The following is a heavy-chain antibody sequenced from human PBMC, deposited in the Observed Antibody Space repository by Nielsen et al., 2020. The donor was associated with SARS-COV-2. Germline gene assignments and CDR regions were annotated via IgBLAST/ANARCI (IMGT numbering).Heavy chain of an antibody. CDR1: GGSISSSSYY. D-gene: IGHD4/OR15-4a*01. J-gene: IGHJ4*02. Sequence: SETLSLTCTVSGGSISSSSYYWGWIRQPPGKGLEWIGSIYYSGSTYYNPSLKSRVTLSVDTSRNQFSLRLTSVTATDTAVYYCARSRSGRGTIVLFDYWGQGTLVTVSS. CDR2: IYYSGST. V-gene: IGHV4-39*01. CDR3: ARSRSGRGTIVLFDY.